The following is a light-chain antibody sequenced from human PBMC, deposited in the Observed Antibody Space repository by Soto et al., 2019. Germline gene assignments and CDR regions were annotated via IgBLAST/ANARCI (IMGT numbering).Light chain of an antibody. J-gene: IGKJ5*01. CDR2: DAS. CDR3: QQYHNWPIT. CDR1: QSVSSN. V-gene: IGKV3-15*01. Sequence: EIVMTQSPATLSVSPGESATLSCRASQSVSSNLAWHQQKPGQAPRILMYDASTRATGISARFSSSGSGTEFTLTISSLQSEDFAVYYCQQYHNWPITFGQGTRLEI.